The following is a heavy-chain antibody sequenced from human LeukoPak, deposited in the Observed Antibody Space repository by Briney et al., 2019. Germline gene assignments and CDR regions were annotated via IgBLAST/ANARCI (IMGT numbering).Heavy chain of an antibody. Sequence: SETLSLTCAVYGVSFSGYYWSWIRQPPGKGLEWIGEINHSGSTNYNPSLKSRVTISVDTSKNQFSLKLSSVTAADTAVYYCARGGKKYSSGWPYGPRFYYYYMDVWGKGTTVTVSS. CDR1: GVSFSGYY. V-gene: IGHV4-34*01. J-gene: IGHJ6*03. CDR3: ARGGKKYSSGWPYGPRFYYYYMDV. D-gene: IGHD6-19*01. CDR2: INHSGST.